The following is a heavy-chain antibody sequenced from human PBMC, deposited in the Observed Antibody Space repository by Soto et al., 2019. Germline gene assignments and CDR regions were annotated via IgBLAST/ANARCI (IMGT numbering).Heavy chain of an antibody. J-gene: IGHJ4*02. CDR3: ARGPHVVVVTWGPPYYFDF. V-gene: IGHV4-31*01. CDR1: GGSISSGGYY. Sequence: QVQLQESGPGLVKPSQTLSLTCTVSGGSISSGGYYWSWLRQHPGKGLEWIGSIYYSGSTYYNPSLKGLVTISVDTAKTPFPLKLSSVTAADTAVYYGARGPHVVVVTWGPPYYFDFWGQGTLVTVSS. CDR2: IYYSGST. D-gene: IGHD3-22*01.